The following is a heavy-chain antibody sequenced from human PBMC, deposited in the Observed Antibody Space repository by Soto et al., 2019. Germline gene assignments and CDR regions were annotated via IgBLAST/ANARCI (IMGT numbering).Heavy chain of an antibody. D-gene: IGHD2-2*03. CDR1: GYSFTNYG. CDR2: ISAYNGDA. CDR3: ARVNGYCTMTSCFDY. V-gene: IGHV1-18*01. Sequence: QVQLVQSGAEVKKPGASVTVSCKTSGYSFTNYGVSWARQAPGQGLEWMGWISAYNGDAAYAQISHGRVTITADTSTGTAYMEVRSLRSDDTAVYYCARVNGYCTMTSCFDYWGQVTLVTVSS. J-gene: IGHJ4*02.